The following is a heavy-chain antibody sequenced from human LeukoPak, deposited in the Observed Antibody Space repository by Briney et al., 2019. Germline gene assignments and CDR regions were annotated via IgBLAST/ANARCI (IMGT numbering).Heavy chain of an antibody. V-gene: IGHV3-53*01. D-gene: IGHD2-2*01. CDR3: ARDRRGYCSSTSCESSDYYYYGMDV. CDR2: IYSGGST. CDR1: GFTVSSNY. Sequence: GGSLRLSCGASGFTVSSNYMSWVRQAPGEGLEWVSVIYSGGSTYYADSVKGRFTISRDNSKNTLYLQMNSLRAEDTAVYYCARDRRGYCSSTSCESSDYYYYGMDVWGQGTTVTVS. J-gene: IGHJ6*02.